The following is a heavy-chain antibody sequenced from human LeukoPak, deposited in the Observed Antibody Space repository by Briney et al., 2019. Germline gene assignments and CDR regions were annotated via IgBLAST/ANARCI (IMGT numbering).Heavy chain of an antibody. CDR1: GYSFTSYW. J-gene: IGHJ3*02. CDR3: ARIIHSSGSYYGDAFDI. D-gene: IGHD1-26*01. V-gene: IGHV5-51*01. Sequence: GESLKISCKGSGYSFTSYWIGWVRQMPGKGLGWMGIIYPGDSDTRYSPSFQGQVTISADKSISTAYLQWSSLKASDTAMYYCARIIHSSGSYYGDAFDIWGQGTMVTVSS. CDR2: IYPGDSDT.